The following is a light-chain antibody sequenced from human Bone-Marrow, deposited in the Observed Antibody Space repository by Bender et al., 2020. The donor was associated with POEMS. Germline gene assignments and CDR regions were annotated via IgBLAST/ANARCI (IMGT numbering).Light chain of an antibody. Sequence: QSALTQPASVSGSPGQSITISCTGTSSDIGSHHLVSWYQQHPGKAPRLIIYEVTRRPSGVSPRFSGSKSGNTASLTISGLQSDDEADYYCAAYTGTTVVFGGGTKLTVL. V-gene: IGLV2-23*02. CDR3: AAYTGTTVV. CDR1: SSDIGSHHL. CDR2: EVT. J-gene: IGLJ2*01.